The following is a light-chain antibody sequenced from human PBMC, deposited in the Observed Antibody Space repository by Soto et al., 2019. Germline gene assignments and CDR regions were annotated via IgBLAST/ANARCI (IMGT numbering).Light chain of an antibody. J-gene: IGKJ4*01. CDR2: VAS. Sequence: IGRTQCTASLSVSMGAGVTITRLARQNVGTYLSWDQQKQGKAPKLLINVASTLQSGVPSRFSGSGPGTDFTLAIRSLQPDDFATHYCQQSSSTPQPFGGGAKVDIK. V-gene: IGKV1-39*01. CDR1: QNVGTY. CDR3: QQSSSTPQP.